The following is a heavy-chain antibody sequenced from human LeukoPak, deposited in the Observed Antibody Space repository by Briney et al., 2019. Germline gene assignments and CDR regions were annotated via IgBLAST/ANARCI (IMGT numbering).Heavy chain of an antibody. D-gene: IGHD3-10*01. Sequence: AGGSLRLSCAASGFPFSDYYMNWIRQAPGKGLEWVSYISAGGGAIYYADSVKGRFTISRDDAKHSLYLQMNSLTAEDTAVYYCVRGGCYYNSGSCFWGQGTLVTVSS. V-gene: IGHV3-11*01. CDR1: GFPFSDYY. CDR3: VRGGCYYNSGSCF. J-gene: IGHJ4*02. CDR2: ISAGGGAI.